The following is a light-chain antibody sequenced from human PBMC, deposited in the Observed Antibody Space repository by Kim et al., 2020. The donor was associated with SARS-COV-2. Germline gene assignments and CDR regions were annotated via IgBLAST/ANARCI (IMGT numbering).Light chain of an antibody. V-gene: IGKV4-1*01. J-gene: IGKJ4*01. CDR3: QQYYSTPLT. CDR1: QSVLYSSKNKNY. Sequence: ATINCKASQSVLYSSKNKNYLAWYQQKPGQPPKLLIYGASTRESGVPDRFSGSGSGTDFTLTISSLQAEDVAVYYCQQYYSTPLTFGGGTKVDIK. CDR2: GAS.